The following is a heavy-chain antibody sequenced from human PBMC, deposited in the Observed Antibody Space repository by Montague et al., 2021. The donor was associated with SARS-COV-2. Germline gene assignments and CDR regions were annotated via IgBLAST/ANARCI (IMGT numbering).Heavy chain of an antibody. CDR1: GGDSFSSCY. D-gene: IGHD3-10*01. CDR3: ARGTYYYESGSFDDVFDI. Sequence: SETLSLTCTVSGGDSFSSCYWSWVRQSPGEGLQWIVHIHYSRGTNLHTSLDNRVTMSLDMSRNQFSLILRSVTPADTAIYYCARGTYYYESGSFDDVFDIWGPGTMGTVSS. J-gene: IGHJ3*02. CDR2: IHYSRGT. V-gene: IGHV4-59*01.